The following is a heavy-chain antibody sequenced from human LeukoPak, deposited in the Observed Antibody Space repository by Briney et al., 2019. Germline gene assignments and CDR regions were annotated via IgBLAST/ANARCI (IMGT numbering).Heavy chain of an antibody. CDR2: IYYSGST. J-gene: IGHJ6*02. CDR1: GGSFSSYY. V-gene: IGHV4-59*01. Sequence: PETLSLTCAVYGGSFSSYYWSWIQQPPGKGLEWIGYIYYSGSTNYNPSLKSRVTISVDTSKNQFSLKLSSVTAADTAVYYCARFPPAANYYYYGMDVWGQGTTVTVSS. CDR3: ARFPPAANYYYYGMDV. D-gene: IGHD2-2*01.